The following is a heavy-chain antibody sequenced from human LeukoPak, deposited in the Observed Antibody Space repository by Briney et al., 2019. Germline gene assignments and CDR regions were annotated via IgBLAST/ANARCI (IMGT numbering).Heavy chain of an antibody. CDR1: GYTFTSYD. D-gene: IGHD3-16*02. Sequence: ASVKVSCKASGYTFTSYDINWVRQATGQGLEWMGWMNPNSGNTGYAQKFQGRVTMTRNTSISTAYMELSSLRSEDTAVYYCARALYVWGSYRYRYYFDYWGQGTLVTVSS. CDR2: MNPNSGNT. J-gene: IGHJ4*02. CDR3: ARALYVWGSYRYRYYFDY. V-gene: IGHV1-8*01.